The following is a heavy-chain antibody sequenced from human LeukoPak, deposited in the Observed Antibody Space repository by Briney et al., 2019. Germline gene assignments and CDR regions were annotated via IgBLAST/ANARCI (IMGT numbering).Heavy chain of an antibody. D-gene: IGHD2-15*01. CDR1: GGSFSGYY. J-gene: IGHJ4*02. CDR2: TSSSDSGK. V-gene: IGHV3-11*01. CDR3: ARAPVTSCRGALCFPFDY. Sequence: LSLTSGVYGGSFSGYYWSWIRQPPGKGLEWVAATSSSDSGKYHADSVRGRFTISRDNSKHTVYLQMNSLRAEDAAVYYCARAPVTSCRGALCFPFDYWGPGILVTVSS.